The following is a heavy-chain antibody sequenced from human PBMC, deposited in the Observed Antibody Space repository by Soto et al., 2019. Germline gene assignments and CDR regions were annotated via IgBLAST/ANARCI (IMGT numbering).Heavy chain of an antibody. CDR2: VSHDGRNT. CDR1: GFTFSDYA. J-gene: IGHJ4*02. CDR3: AKGGRQWLVTSDFNY. Sequence: VQLVESGGGVDQPGRSLRLSCAASGFTFSDYAMHWVRQAPGKGLEWVAVVSHDGRNTHYADSVKGRFTISRDSSKNTVSLEMTRLRAEDTAVYYCAKGGRQWLVTSDFNYWGQGAPVTVSS. D-gene: IGHD6-19*01. V-gene: IGHV3-30*18.